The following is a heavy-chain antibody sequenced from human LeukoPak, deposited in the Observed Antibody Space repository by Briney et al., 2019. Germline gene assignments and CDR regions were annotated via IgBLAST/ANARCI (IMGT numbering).Heavy chain of an antibody. CDR3: ARARGYSIAATAYAFDI. CDR2: ISWNSGSI. V-gene: IGHV3-9*01. J-gene: IGHJ3*02. Sequence: GGSLRLSCAASGFTFDDYAMHWVRQAPGKGLEWVSGISWNSGSIGYADSVRGRFTISRENAKNSLYLQMNSLRAGDTAVYYCARARGYSIAATAYAFDIWGQGTMVTVSS. CDR1: GFTFDDYA. D-gene: IGHD5-12*01.